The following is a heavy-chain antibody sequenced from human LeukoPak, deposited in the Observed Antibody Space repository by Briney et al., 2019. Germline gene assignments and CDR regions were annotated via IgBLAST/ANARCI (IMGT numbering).Heavy chain of an antibody. D-gene: IGHD3-10*01. V-gene: IGHV4-39*07. CDR1: GGSISSSSYY. CDR3: ARDRGAAEVDY. Sequence: KPSETLSLTCTVSGGSISSSSYYWGWIRQPPGKGLEWIGSIYYSGSTYYNPSLKSRVTISVDTSKNQFSLKLSSVTAADTAVYYCARDRGAAEVDYWGQGTLVTVSS. CDR2: IYYSGST. J-gene: IGHJ4*02.